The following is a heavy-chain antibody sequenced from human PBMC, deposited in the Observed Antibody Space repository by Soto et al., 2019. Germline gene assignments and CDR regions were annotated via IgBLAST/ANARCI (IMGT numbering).Heavy chain of an antibody. CDR2: IYYSGST. V-gene: IGHV4-39*01. CDR3: ARHYRSGYYSYYYYYGMDV. CDR1: GGSISSSSYY. Sequence: PSETLSLTCTVSGGSISSSSYYWGWIRQPPGKGLEWIGSIYYSGSTYYNPSLKSRVTISVDTSKNQFSLKLSSVTAADTAVYYCARHYRSGYYSYYYYYGMDVWGQGTTVTVSS. D-gene: IGHD3-22*01. J-gene: IGHJ6*02.